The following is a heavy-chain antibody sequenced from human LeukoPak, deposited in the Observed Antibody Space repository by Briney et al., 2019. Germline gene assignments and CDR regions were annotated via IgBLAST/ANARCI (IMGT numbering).Heavy chain of an antibody. CDR3: ARGAGSGTYKRYDL. D-gene: IGHD3-10*01. CDR1: GYTFTAYN. CDR2: VSPSGAT. V-gene: IGHV1-2*02. Sequence: ASVKVSCKASGYTFTAYNIHWMRQAPGQGLEWMGWVSPSGATDYAQQFQGRVALTRDTSISTAYMQLDNLISDDTAVYYCARGAGSGTYKRYDLGGQGTLVTVSS. J-gene: IGHJ4*02.